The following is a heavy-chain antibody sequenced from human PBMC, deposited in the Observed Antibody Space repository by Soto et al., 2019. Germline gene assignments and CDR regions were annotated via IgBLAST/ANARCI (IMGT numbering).Heavy chain of an antibody. CDR3: AIDRKVRGWLDP. D-gene: IGHD3-10*01. J-gene: IGHJ5*02. Sequence: QLHLQESGSGLVKPSQTLSLTCTVSGGSISSGVHSWNWIRQSPGKGLEWIGYIYHSGTTYYNPSLQSPVTISLDNSKNDFALKLSSVTAADTAIYYCAIDRKVRGWLDPWGQGTPVTVSS. V-gene: IGHV4-30-2*06. CDR2: IYHSGTT. CDR1: GGSISSGVHS.